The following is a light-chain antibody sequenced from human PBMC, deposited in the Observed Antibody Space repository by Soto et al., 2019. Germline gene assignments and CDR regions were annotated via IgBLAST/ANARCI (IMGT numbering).Light chain of an antibody. V-gene: IGKV1-5*03. J-gene: IGKJ1*01. CDR2: KAS. CDR3: QQYNEYSKT. CDR1: QPVGDS. Sequence: IQVTQSQSTLSASVGDKITITCRAMQPVGDSLAWFQQTPGKAPRLLIYKASTLQGGVPSRFNVSGSGTEFTLSISSLRPDDFGNSYCQQYNEYSKTFGHGTKVEI.